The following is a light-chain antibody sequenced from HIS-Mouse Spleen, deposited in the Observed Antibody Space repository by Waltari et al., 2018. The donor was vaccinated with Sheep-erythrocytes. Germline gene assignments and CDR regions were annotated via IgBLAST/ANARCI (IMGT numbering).Light chain of an antibody. J-gene: IGKJ4*01. CDR3: QQANSFPLS. CDR2: AAS. V-gene: IGKV1-9*01. CDR1: QGISSY. Sequence: DIQLTQSPSFLSASVGARVTITCRASQGISSYLAWYQQKPGKAPKLLIYAASTLQSGVPSRFSGSGSGTEFTLTISSLQPEDFATYYCQQANSFPLSFGGGTKVEIK.